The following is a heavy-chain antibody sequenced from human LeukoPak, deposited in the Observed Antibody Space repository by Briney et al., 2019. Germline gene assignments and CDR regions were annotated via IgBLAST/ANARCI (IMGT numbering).Heavy chain of an antibody. CDR2: ISYDGSNK. CDR3: AKDPYSGSYSAFDY. D-gene: IGHD1-26*01. J-gene: IGHJ4*02. Sequence: GGSLRLSCAASGFTFSSYSMNWVRQAPGKGLEWVAVISYDGSNKYYADSVKGRFTISRDNSKNTLYLQMNSLRAEDTAVYYCAKDPYSGSYSAFDYWGQGTLVTVSS. V-gene: IGHV3-30*18. CDR1: GFTFSSYS.